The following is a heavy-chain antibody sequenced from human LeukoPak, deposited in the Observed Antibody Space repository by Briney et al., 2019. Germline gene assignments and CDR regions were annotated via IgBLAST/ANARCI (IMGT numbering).Heavy chain of an antibody. CDR3: ARQKESSGFYYFDY. CDR2: ISAYNGNT. Sequence: ASVKVSCKASGYTFTSYGISWVRQAPGQGLEWMGWISAYNGNTNYAQKLQGRVTMTTDTSTSTAYMELSSLRSEDTAVYYCARQKESSGFYYFDYWGQGTLVTVSS. CDR1: GYTFTSYG. D-gene: IGHD3-22*01. V-gene: IGHV1-18*01. J-gene: IGHJ4*02.